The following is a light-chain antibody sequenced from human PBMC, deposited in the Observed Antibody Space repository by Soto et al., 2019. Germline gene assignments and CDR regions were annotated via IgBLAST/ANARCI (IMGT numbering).Light chain of an antibody. CDR3: ATWDDSLNGYV. CDR1: SSNIGSNT. CDR2: DND. V-gene: IGLV1-44*01. J-gene: IGLJ1*01. Sequence: QSVLTQPPSASGTPGPRVPISCSGSSSNIGSNTVSWYQQLPGTAPKLLVHDNDERPSGVPARFSGSKSGTSASLAISGLQSEDEADYYCATWDDSLNGYVLGTGTKLTVL.